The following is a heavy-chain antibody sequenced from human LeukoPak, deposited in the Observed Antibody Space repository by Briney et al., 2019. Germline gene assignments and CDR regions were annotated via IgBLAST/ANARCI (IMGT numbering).Heavy chain of an antibody. V-gene: IGHV4-38-2*02. D-gene: IGHD3-9*01. Sequence: SETLSLTCTVSGYSISSGYYWGWIRQPPGKGLEWIGSIYHSGSTYYNPSLKSRVTISVDTSKNQFSLKLSSVTAADTAVYYCATRYDHYDILTVGWFDPWGQGTLVTVSS. CDR3: ATRYDHYDILTVGWFDP. CDR1: GYSISSGYY. J-gene: IGHJ5*02. CDR2: IYHSGST.